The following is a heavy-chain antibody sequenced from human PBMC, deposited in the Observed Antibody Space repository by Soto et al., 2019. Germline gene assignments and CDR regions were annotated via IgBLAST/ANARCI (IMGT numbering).Heavy chain of an antibody. Sequence: QVQLVESGGGVVQPGRSLRLSCAASGFTFSSYAMHWVRQAPGKGLEWVAVISYDGSNKYYADSVKGRFTISRDNXKXTLYLQMNSLRAEDTAVYYCARDLVVRGYYYYGMDVWGQGTTVTVSS. J-gene: IGHJ6*02. CDR1: GFTFSSYA. V-gene: IGHV3-30-3*01. CDR2: ISYDGSNK. D-gene: IGHD3-10*01. CDR3: ARDLVVRGYYYYGMDV.